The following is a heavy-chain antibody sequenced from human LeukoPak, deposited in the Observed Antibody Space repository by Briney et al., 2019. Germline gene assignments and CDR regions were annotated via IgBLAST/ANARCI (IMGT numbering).Heavy chain of an antibody. CDR3: ASRYYTSTNCYAFDI. D-gene: IGHD2-2*01. V-gene: IGHV3-21*01. CDR1: GFTFSNAW. Sequence: GGSLRLSCVASGFTFSNAWMSWVRQAPGKGLEWVSSISSDSNYIFYADSVQGRFTISRDNAENSLFLQMNSLRAEDTAMYYCASRYYTSTNCYAFDIWGQGTMVTVSS. CDR2: ISSDSNYI. J-gene: IGHJ3*02.